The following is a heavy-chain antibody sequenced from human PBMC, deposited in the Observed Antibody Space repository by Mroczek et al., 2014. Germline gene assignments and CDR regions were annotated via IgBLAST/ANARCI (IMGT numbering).Heavy chain of an antibody. V-gene: IGHV1-69*12. J-gene: IGHJ3*02. CDR2: IIPIFGTA. CDR3: ARGEYCSSTSCYWSYAFDI. CDR1: GGTFSSYA. Sequence: QVQLVQSGAEVKKPGSSVKVSCKASGGTFSSYAISWVRQAPGQGLEWMGGIIPIFGTANYAQKFQGRVTITADESTSTAYMELSSLRSEDTAVYYCARGEYCSSTSCYWSYAFDIWGQGTMVTVSS. D-gene: IGHD2-2*01.